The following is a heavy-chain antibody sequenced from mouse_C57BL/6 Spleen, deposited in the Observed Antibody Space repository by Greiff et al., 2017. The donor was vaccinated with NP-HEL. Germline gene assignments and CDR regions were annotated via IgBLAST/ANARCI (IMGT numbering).Heavy chain of an antibody. D-gene: IGHD1-1*01. CDR2: IDPSDSYT. J-gene: IGHJ3*01. CDR1: GYTFTSYW. Sequence: QVQLQQPGAELVMPGASVKLSCKASGYTFTSYWMHWVKQRPGQGLEWIGEIDPSDSYTNYNQKFKGKSTLTVDKSSSTAYMQLSSLTSVDSAVYYCARYSSYGRFAYWGQGTLVTVSA. V-gene: IGHV1-69*01. CDR3: ARYSSYGRFAY.